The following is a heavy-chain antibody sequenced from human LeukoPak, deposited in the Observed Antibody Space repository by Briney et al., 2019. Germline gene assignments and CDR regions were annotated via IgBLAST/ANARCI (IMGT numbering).Heavy chain of an antibody. CDR1: GGSISSGGYY. Sequence: SETLSLTCTVSGGSISSGGYYWSWIRQHPGKGLEWIGYIYYSGSTHYNPSLKSRVTISVDTSKNQFSLKLSSVTAADTAVYYCARADSSGYSLHHDAFDTWGQGTMVTVSS. CDR3: ARADSSGYSLHHDAFDT. V-gene: IGHV4-31*03. D-gene: IGHD3-22*01. J-gene: IGHJ3*02. CDR2: IYYSGST.